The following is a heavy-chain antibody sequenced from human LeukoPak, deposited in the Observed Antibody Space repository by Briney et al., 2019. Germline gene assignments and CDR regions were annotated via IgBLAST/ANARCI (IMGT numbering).Heavy chain of an antibody. Sequence: SETLSLTCAVYGGSFSGYYWSWIRQPPGKGLEWIGEINHSGSTNYNPSLKSRVTISVDTSKNQFSLKLSSVTAADTAVYYCARRGSYYDILTGYSYYFGYWGQGTLVTVSS. D-gene: IGHD3-9*01. CDR1: GGSFSGYY. CDR2: INHSGST. J-gene: IGHJ4*02. V-gene: IGHV4-34*01. CDR3: ARRGSYYDILTGYSYYFGY.